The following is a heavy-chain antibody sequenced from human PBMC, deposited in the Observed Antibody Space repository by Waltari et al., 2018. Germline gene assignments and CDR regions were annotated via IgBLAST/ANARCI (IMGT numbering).Heavy chain of an antibody. Sequence: QVQLMESGPGLVRPSETLSLTCNVSGGSITSDYWSWVRQPPGKGLEGVGYIYHSGTTNYKPPLMSRVSISVDTSKTQFSLTLNYVTAADTAVYYCARGHSTGWYLSHWGRGALVTVSS. D-gene: IGHD6-19*01. J-gene: IGHJ1*01. CDR2: IYHSGTT. CDR3: ARGHSTGWYLSH. V-gene: IGHV4-59*01. CDR1: GGSITSDY.